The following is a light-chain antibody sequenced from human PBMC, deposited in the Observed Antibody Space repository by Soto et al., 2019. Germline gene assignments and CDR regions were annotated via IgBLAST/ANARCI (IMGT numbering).Light chain of an antibody. J-gene: IGLJ1*01. Sequence: QSALTQPASVSGSPGQSITISCTGTSSDIGAYNSVSWYQQHPGKAPKLMIYEVSNRPSGVSNRFSASKSGNTASLTISGLQAEDDADYYCSSRTTSTPYVFGTGTKVTVL. CDR2: EVS. CDR3: SSRTTSTPYV. V-gene: IGLV2-14*01. CDR1: SSDIGAYNS.